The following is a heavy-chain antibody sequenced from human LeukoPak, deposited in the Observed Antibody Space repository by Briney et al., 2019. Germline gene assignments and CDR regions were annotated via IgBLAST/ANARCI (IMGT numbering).Heavy chain of an antibody. Sequence: GGSLRLSCAASGFSVSSNDMSRVRQAPGKGLEWVSLIHSGGTRYTDSVRGRFTISRDNSKNTLYLQMNSLRAEDTAMYYCASWYHIDYWGQGTLVTVSS. CDR3: ASWYHIDY. CDR2: IHSGGTR. CDR1: GFSVSSND. V-gene: IGHV3-53*01. J-gene: IGHJ4*02. D-gene: IGHD2-2*01.